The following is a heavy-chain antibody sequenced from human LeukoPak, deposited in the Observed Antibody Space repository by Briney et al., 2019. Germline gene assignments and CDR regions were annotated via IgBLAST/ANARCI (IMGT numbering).Heavy chain of an antibody. CDR3: ARERRYCSSTSCYSIGEFDY. J-gene: IGHJ4*02. CDR2: INPSSGGT. CDR1: GYTFTGYY. D-gene: IGHD2-2*01. V-gene: IGHV1-2*02. Sequence: ASVKVSCKASGYTFTGYYMHWVRQAPGQGLGWMGWINPSSGGTNYAQKFQGRVTMTRDTSISTAYMELSRLRSDDTAVYYCARERRYCSSTSCYSIGEFDYWGQGTLVTVSS.